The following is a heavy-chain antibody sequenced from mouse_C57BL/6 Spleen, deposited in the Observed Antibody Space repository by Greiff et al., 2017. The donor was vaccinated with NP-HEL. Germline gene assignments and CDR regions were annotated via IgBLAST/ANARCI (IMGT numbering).Heavy chain of an antibody. D-gene: IGHD2-5*01. CDR1: GYTFTSYW. J-gene: IGHJ3*01. CDR2: IDPSDSYT. V-gene: IGHV1-50*01. CDR3: ARSDYSNYVAY. Sequence: VQLQQSGAELVKPGASVKLSCKASGYTFTSYWMQWVKQRPGQGLEWIGEIDPSDSYTNYNQKFKGKATLTVDTSSSTAYMQLSSLTSEDSAVYYCARSDYSNYVAYWGQGTLVTVSA.